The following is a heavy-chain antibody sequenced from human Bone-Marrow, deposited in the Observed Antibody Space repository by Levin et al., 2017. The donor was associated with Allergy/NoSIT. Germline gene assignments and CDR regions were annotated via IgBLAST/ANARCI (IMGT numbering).Heavy chain of an antibody. CDR3: ARHELRFLPQSGHYMDV. V-gene: IGHV4-59*08. Sequence: SFNFSFAPIIPYYFLLLHPPPCPFLYFIFSLSHSFTTHYNSSLTIRVTMSVDVSKDRFSLTLTSVTAADTAVYYCARHELRFLPQSGHYMDVWGKGITVTVSS. D-gene: IGHD4-23*01. CDR2: LSHSFTT. J-gene: IGHJ6*04. CDR1: FAPIIPYY.